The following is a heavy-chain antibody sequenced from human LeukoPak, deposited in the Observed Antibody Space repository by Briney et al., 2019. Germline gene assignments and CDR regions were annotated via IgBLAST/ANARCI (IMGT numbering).Heavy chain of an antibody. CDR3: ASPNARYSSSWYYYYYYGMDV. CDR1: GGTFSSYA. J-gene: IGHJ6*02. CDR2: IIPIFGTA. V-gene: IGHV1-69*13. Sequence: GASVKVSCKASGGTFSSYAISWVRQAPGQGLEWMGGIIPIFGTANYAQKFQGRVTITADESTSTAYMELSSLRSEDTAVYYCASPNARYSSSWYYYYYYGMDVWGQGTTVTVSS. D-gene: IGHD6-13*01.